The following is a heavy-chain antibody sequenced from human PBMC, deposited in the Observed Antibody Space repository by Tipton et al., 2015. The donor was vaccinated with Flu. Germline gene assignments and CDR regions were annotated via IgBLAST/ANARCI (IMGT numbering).Heavy chain of an antibody. CDR2: IYSGDTT. D-gene: IGHD3-10*01. Sequence: SLRLSCAASGFSVSYTYMSWVRQAPGKGLEWVSFIYSGDTTAYADSVKGRFTISRDSSKSRIYLQIESLRAEDTAVYYCARQGEVGVFVLWGQGTMVTVSS. V-gene: IGHV3-53*01. J-gene: IGHJ3*01. CDR1: GFSVSYTY. CDR3: ARQGEVGVFVL.